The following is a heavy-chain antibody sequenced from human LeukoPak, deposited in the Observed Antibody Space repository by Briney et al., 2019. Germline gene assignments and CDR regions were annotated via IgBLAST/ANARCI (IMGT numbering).Heavy chain of an antibody. D-gene: IGHD3-10*01. CDR2: ISSSNTI. CDR1: GFTFSSYE. J-gene: IGHJ4*02. Sequence: GGSLRLSCAASGFTFSSYEMNWVRPAPGKGLEWISYISSSNTIYYADSVKGRFTISRDNANNSLYLQMNSLRAEDTAVYYCARGHYYGSGSFDYWGQGTLVTVSS. CDR3: ARGHYYGSGSFDY. V-gene: IGHV3-48*03.